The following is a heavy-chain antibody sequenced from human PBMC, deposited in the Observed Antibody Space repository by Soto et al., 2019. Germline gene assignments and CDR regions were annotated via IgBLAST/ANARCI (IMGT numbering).Heavy chain of an antibody. CDR1: GFTFSSYW. V-gene: IGHV3-74*01. Sequence: GGSLRLSCSASGFTFSSYWMHWVRQAPGKGLVWVSRINSDGSSTSYADSVKGRFTISRDNAKNTLYLQMNSLRAEDTAVYYCASLGELSYPGYYYGLDVWGQGTTVTVSS. CDR3: ASLGELSYPGYYYGLDV. CDR2: INSDGSST. J-gene: IGHJ6*02. D-gene: IGHD3-16*02.